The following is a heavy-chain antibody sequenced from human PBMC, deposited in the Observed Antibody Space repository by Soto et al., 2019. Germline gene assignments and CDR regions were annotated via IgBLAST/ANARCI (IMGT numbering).Heavy chain of an antibody. CDR3: ARDPLSLDYYVSSGPADY. V-gene: IGHV1-18*01. D-gene: IGHD3-22*01. Sequence: QVQLVQSGAEVKKPGASVKVSCKASGYTFTSYGISWVRQAPGQGLEWMGWISAYNGNTNYAQKLQGRVTMTTDTSTSTAYMELRSLRSDDTAVYYCARDPLSLDYYVSSGPADYWGQGTLVTVSS. CDR2: ISAYNGNT. CDR1: GYTFTSYG. J-gene: IGHJ4*02.